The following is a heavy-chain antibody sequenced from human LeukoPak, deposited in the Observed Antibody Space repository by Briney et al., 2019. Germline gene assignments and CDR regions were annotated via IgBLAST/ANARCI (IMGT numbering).Heavy chain of an antibody. CDR2: IYPGDSDA. J-gene: IGHJ5*02. D-gene: IGHD3-22*01. Sequence: GESLKISCKGSGYSFTNYWIGWVRQMPGKGLKWMGIIYPGDSDARYSPSFQGQVTISADKSISTAYLQWSSLKASDSAIYYCARRVYYSDSSAYYPENWFDPWGQGTLVTVSS. CDR3: ARRVYYSDSSAYYPENWFDP. V-gene: IGHV5-51*01. CDR1: GYSFTNYW.